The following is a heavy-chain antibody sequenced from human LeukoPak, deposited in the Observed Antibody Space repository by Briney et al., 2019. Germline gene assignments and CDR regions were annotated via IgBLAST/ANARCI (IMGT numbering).Heavy chain of an antibody. D-gene: IGHD3-10*01. CDR2: ISGSGGST. J-gene: IGHJ4*02. Sequence: GGSLRLSCAASGFTFSSYAMSWVRQAPGKGLEWVSAISGSGGSTYCADSVKGRFTISRDNSKNTLYLQMNSLRAEDTAVYYCAKDQDRYGSGSWPFDYWGQGTLVTVSS. CDR1: GFTFSSYA. V-gene: IGHV3-23*01. CDR3: AKDQDRYGSGSWPFDY.